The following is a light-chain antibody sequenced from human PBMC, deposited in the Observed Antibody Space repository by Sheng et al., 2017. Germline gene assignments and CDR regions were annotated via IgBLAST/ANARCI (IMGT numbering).Light chain of an antibody. J-gene: IGKJ4*01. CDR3: QQYNNWPLT. CDR2: GTI. Sequence: EIVMTQSPATLSVSPRERVTLSCRASENVYNHVAWYQQKPGQAPRLLIYGTITRSTDIPARFTASGSGTEYSLTISSLQSEDFVVYYCQQYNNWPLTFGGGTKVEIK. CDR1: ENVYNH. V-gene: IGKV3D-15*01.